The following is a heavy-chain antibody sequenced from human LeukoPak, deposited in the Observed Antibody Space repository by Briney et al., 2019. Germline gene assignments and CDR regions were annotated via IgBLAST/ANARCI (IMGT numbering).Heavy chain of an antibody. V-gene: IGHV4-59*08. CDR3: ARYSSSWFLTDDYIYMDI. J-gene: IGHJ6*03. CDR1: GGSIRSYS. D-gene: IGHD6-13*01. CDR2: ISYSGST. Sequence: NPSETLSLTCTVSGGSIRSYSWSWIRQSPGKGLEWIGSISYSGSTDYNPSLNNRVTISVDRSKNNFSLRLTSVSAADTAVYYCARYSSSWFLTDDYIYMDIWGKGTKVNVSS.